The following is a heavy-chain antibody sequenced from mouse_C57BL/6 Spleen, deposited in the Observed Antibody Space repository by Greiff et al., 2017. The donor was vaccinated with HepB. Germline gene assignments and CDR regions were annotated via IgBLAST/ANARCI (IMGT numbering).Heavy chain of an antibody. CDR3: ARNYYGSSPWFAY. Sequence: VQGVESGGGLVKPGGSLKLSCAASGFTFSDYGMHWVRQAPEKGLEWVAYISSGSRTIYYADTVKGRFTISTDNAKITLFLQMNSLRSEDTAMYYCARNYYGSSPWFAYWGQGTLVTVSA. D-gene: IGHD1-1*01. CDR2: ISSGSRTI. V-gene: IGHV5-17*01. CDR1: GFTFSDYG. J-gene: IGHJ3*01.